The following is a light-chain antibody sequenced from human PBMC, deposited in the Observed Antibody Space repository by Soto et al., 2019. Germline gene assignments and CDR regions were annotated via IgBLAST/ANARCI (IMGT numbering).Light chain of an antibody. CDR3: QHYNSYSEA. CDR2: AAS. J-gene: IGKJ1*01. CDR1: QSVRSY. Sequence: DIRMTQSPASLSASVSERVTITCGASQSVRSYLNWYQQKPGKAPKLLIFAASSLQSGTPSRFSGSLYGTDFNLTISSLQTDELATYYCQHYNSYSEAFGQGTKVDIK. V-gene: IGKV1-39*01.